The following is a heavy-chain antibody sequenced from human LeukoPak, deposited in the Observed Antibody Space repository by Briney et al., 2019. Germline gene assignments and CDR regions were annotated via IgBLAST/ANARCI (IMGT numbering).Heavy chain of an antibody. V-gene: IGHV3-7*03. Sequence: GGSLRLSCAASGFTFSSYWMSWVRQAPGKGLEWVANINQDGSDKYYADSMKGRFTISRDNAKNSLYLQMNSLRAEDTAMYYCARGTNWPYAFDIWGRGTMVTVSS. CDR3: ARGTNWPYAFDI. D-gene: IGHD1-1*01. J-gene: IGHJ3*02. CDR1: GFTFSSYW. CDR2: INQDGSDK.